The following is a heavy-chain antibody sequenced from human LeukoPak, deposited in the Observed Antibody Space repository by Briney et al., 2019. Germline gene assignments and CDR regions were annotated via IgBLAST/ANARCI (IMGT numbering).Heavy chain of an antibody. J-gene: IGHJ4*02. D-gene: IGHD1-26*01. CDR2: ISRSGSTI. V-gene: IGHV3-48*03. Sequence: GGSLRLSCSACGFTFSSYEMNWVRQAPGKGLEWVSYISRSGSTIYYADSVKGRFTISRDNAKNSLYLQMNSLRAEDTAVYYCARDQVAVGATQDYWGQGTLVTVSS. CDR1: GFTFSSYE. CDR3: ARDQVAVGATQDY.